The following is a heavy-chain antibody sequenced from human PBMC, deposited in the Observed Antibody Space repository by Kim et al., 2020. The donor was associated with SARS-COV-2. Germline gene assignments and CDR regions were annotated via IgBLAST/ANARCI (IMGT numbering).Heavy chain of an antibody. V-gene: IGHV4-4*02. CDR2: IYHSGST. CDR1: GGSISSSEW. CDR3: TRATGTLVRGIYFYGLDV. D-gene: IGHD3-10*01. Sequence: SETLSLTCDVSGGSISSSEWWSWVRQPPGKGLEWIGEIYHSGSTNYNPSLESRVTISVDKSKNQFSLKLSYVTAADTALYYCTRATGTLVRGIYFYGLDVWGQGTTVTVSS. J-gene: IGHJ6*02.